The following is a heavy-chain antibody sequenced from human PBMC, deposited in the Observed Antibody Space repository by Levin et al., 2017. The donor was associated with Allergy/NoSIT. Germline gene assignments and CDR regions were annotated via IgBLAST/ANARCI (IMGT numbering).Heavy chain of an antibody. CDR2: VYYTGSS. D-gene: IGHD3-10*01. V-gene: IGHV4-39*07. Sequence: SQTLSLTCTVSGGSISNNNYYWGWVRQPPGKGLEWIGSVYYTGSSYPNPSLRSRVTISIDTSRNQFSLRLSSVTAADTAVYYCAREDGTGSQGSDYWGQGTLVTVSS. CDR3: AREDGTGSQGSDY. CDR1: GGSISNNNYY. J-gene: IGHJ4*02.